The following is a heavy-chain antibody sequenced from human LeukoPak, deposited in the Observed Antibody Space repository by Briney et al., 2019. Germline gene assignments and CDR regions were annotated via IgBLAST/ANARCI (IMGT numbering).Heavy chain of an antibody. Sequence: ASVKVSCKASGYTFTGYYMHWVRQAPGQGLEWMGWINPNSGGTNYAQKFQGRVTMTRDTSISTAYMELSRLRSGDTAVYYCARPQGPAYYYDSSGYYSDYYYGMDVWGQGTTVTVSS. V-gene: IGHV1-2*02. J-gene: IGHJ6*02. CDR2: INPNSGGT. CDR3: ARPQGPAYYYDSSGYYSDYYYGMDV. CDR1: GYTFTGYY. D-gene: IGHD3-22*01.